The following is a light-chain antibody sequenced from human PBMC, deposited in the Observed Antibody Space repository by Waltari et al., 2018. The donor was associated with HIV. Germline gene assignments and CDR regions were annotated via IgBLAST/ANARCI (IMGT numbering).Light chain of an antibody. CDR3: QQYGGSSWT. CDR1: QSVSSNY. J-gene: IGKJ1*01. V-gene: IGKV3-20*01. Sequence: EIVLTQSPGTLSLSPWERATLSCRASQSVSSNYLAWYQQKPGQAPRLLIYGASSRATGIPDRFSGSGSGTDFTLTISSLEPEDFAVYYCQQYGGSSWTFGQGTKVEVK. CDR2: GAS.